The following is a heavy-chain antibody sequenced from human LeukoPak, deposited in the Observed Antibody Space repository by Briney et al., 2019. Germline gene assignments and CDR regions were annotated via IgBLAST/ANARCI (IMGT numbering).Heavy chain of an antibody. CDR2: INHSGST. J-gene: IGHJ4*02. V-gene: IGHV4-34*01. CDR1: GGSFSGYY. CDR3: AIPGGEPHPFDY. D-gene: IGHD3-16*01. Sequence: SETLSLTCAVYGGSFSGYYWSWIRQPPGKGLEWIGEINHSGSTYYNPSLKSRVTISVDTSKNQFSLKLSSVTAADTAVYYCAIPGGEPHPFDYWGQGTLVTVSS.